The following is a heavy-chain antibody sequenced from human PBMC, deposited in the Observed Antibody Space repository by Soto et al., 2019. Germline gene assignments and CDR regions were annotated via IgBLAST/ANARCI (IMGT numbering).Heavy chain of an antibody. CDR3: ATFGGYYMAYFDY. CDR1: GFTVSNYA. V-gene: IGHV3-23*01. D-gene: IGHD3-22*01. J-gene: IGHJ4*02. Sequence: GGSLRLSCAASGFTVSNYAMSWVRQAPGKGLEWASSISGGGGNTYYADSVKGRFTISRDTSKNTLYLQMNSLRAEDTALYYCATFGGYYMAYFDYWGQGTLVTVSS. CDR2: ISGGGGNT.